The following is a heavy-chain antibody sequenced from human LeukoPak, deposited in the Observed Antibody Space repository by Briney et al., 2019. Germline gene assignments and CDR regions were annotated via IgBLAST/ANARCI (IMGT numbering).Heavy chain of an antibody. CDR1: GGPFSAYY. D-gene: IGHD2-15*01. J-gene: IGHJ1*01. CDR2: IYHSGST. V-gene: IGHV4-34*01. Sequence: PAETLSLTCSVWGGPFSAYYWSWIRQSPGKGLEWVGEIYHSGSTTYHPSRKGRVTISIGMSNNHLSLTFTSVTAPDTAVYYCARRVVERFRPIYFPSWGQGAPVTASS. CDR3: ARRVVERFRPIYFPS.